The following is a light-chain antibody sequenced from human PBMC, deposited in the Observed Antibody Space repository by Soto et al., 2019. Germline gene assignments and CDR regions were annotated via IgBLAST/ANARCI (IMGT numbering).Light chain of an antibody. CDR1: QSVRSER. J-gene: IGKJ5*01. Sequence: IVLTQSPDTLSFSPGDIATLSWRSSQSVRSERLAWYQHKRGQAPRLVIFDASSRATGIPERFSGSGSGTDFTLTITRLEPEDFAVYFCQQYDVSPITFGLGTRLEIK. CDR2: DAS. V-gene: IGKV3-20*01. CDR3: QQYDVSPIT.